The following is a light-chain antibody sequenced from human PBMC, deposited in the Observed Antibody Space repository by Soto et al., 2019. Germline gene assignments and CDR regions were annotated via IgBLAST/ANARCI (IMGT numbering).Light chain of an antibody. CDR2: GNS. CDR1: SSNIGAGYD. Sequence: QSVLTQPPSVSGAPGQRVTISCTGSSSNIGAGYDVHWYQQLPGTAXXXXIYGNSNRPXGXPXXXXGXXXXXXXXXXXTGLQAEDEADYYCQSYDSSLRGVFGGGTKLTVL. CDR3: QSYDSSLRGV. J-gene: IGLJ2*01. V-gene: IGLV1-40*01.